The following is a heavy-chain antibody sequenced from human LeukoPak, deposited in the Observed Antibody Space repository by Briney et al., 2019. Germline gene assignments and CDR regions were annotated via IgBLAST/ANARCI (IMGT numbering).Heavy chain of an antibody. J-gene: IGHJ4*02. Sequence: SETLSLTCTVSGGSISSSSYYWGWIRQPPGTGLEWIGSIYYSGSTYYNPSLKSRVTISVDTSKNQFSLKLSSVTAADTAVYYCVAYMGVTGTFWYWGQGTLVTVSS. V-gene: IGHV4-39*01. D-gene: IGHD2-21*02. CDR1: GGSISSSSYY. CDR3: VAYMGVTGTFWY. CDR2: IYYSGST.